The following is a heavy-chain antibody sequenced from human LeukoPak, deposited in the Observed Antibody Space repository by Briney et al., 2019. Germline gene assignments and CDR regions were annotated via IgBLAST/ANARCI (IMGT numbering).Heavy chain of an antibody. CDR1: GFTFSSYW. V-gene: IGHV3-74*01. D-gene: IGHD6-13*01. CDR2: INSGGSGGSSA. J-gene: IGHJ4*02. Sequence: GGSLRLSCVASGFTFSSYWMHWVRLVSGKGLGRVARINSGGSGGSSASDGDSFQGRFTISRDNAKNTLYLQMNSLRAEDTAVYYCARIISSWVYFDYWGQGTLVTVSS. CDR3: ARIISSWVYFDY.